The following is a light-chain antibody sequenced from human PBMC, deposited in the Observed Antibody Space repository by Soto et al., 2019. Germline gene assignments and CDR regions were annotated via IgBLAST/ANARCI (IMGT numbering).Light chain of an antibody. CDR2: DVS. CDR1: SSDVESYNL. Sequence: QSVLTQPASVSGSPGQSITISRTGTSSDVESYNLVSWYQQHPGKAPKVMIYDVSKRPSGVPDRFSGSKSGNAASLTLSGLQAEDEADYYCCSYAGSYTFYVFGTGTKVTVL. J-gene: IGLJ1*01. CDR3: CSYAGSYTFYV. V-gene: IGLV2-11*01.